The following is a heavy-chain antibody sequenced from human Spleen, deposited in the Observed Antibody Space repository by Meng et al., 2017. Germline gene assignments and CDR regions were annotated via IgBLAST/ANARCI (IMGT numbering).Heavy chain of an antibody. CDR2: INHSGST. D-gene: IGHD4-11*01. V-gene: IGHV4-34*01. Sequence: QVPLQQWGAGLLKPSETLSLTCAVYGWSFSDYYWSWIRQPPGKGLEWIGEINHSGSTNYNPSLESRATISVDTSQNNLSLKLSSVTAADSAVYYCARGPTTMAHDFDYWGQGTLVTVSS. J-gene: IGHJ4*02. CDR3: ARGPTTMAHDFDY. CDR1: GWSFSDYY.